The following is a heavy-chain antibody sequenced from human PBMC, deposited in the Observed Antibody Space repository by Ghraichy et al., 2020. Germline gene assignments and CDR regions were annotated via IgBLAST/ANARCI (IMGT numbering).Heavy chain of an antibody. D-gene: IGHD4-23*01. CDR1: GFTFSDYY. CDR3: ARGLFPARWRAFDI. J-gene: IGHJ3*02. CDR2: ISSSGSTI. Sequence: GGSLRLSCAASGFTFSDYYMSWIRQAPGKGLEWVSYISSSGSTIYYADSVKGRFTISRDNAKNSLYLQMNSLRAEDTAVYYCARGLFPARWRAFDIWGQGTMVTVSS. V-gene: IGHV3-11*01.